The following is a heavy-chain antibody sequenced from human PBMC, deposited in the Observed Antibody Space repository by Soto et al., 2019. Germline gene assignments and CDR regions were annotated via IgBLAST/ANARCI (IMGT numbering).Heavy chain of an antibody. CDR1: GFTCSSYG. V-gene: IGHV3-30*03. J-gene: IGHJ4*02. Sequence: GGSLRLSCAASGFTCSSYGMHWVRQAPGKGLEWVAVISYDGSNKYYADSVKGRFTISRDNAQNSLYLQMNSLRVDDTAVYYCARVTKYSSGIDYWGQGTLVTVSS. CDR2: ISYDGSNK. D-gene: IGHD6-19*01. CDR3: ARVTKYSSGIDY.